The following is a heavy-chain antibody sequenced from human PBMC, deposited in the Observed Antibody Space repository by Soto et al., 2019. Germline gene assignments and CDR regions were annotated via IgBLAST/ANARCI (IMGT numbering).Heavy chain of an antibody. CDR2: IYYSGST. D-gene: IGHD2-2*02. V-gene: IGHV4-30-4*01. CDR1: GGSISSGDYY. Sequence: TLSLTCTVSGGSISSGDYYWNWVRQPPGKGLEWIGYIYYSGSTYYNPSLKSRVTISVDTSKNQFSLKLSSVTAADTAVYYCARQVIVIVPATIDYYYYGMDVWGQGTTVTVSS. J-gene: IGHJ6*02. CDR3: ARQVIVIVPATIDYYYYGMDV.